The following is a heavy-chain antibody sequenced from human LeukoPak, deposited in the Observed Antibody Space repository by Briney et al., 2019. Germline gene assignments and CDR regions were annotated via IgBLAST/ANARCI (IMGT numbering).Heavy chain of an antibody. CDR3: AIRKYCSSTSCYFDAFDI. CDR1: GYTFTSYD. V-gene: IGHV1-8*01. Sequence: GASVTVSFKSSGYTFTSYDINWVRQATGQGLAWMGWMNPNSGNTGYAQKFQGRVTMTRNTSISTAYMELSSLRSEDTAVYYCAIRKYCSSTSCYFDAFDIWGQGTMVTVSS. CDR2: MNPNSGNT. J-gene: IGHJ3*02. D-gene: IGHD2-2*01.